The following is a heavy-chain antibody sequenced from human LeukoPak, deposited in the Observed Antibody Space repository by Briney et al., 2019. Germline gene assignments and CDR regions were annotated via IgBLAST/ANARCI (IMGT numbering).Heavy chain of an antibody. CDR2: ISSSSSYI. Sequence: GGSLRLSCAASGFTFSSYSMNWVRQAPGKGLEWVSSISSSSSYIYYADSVKGRFTISRDNAKNSLCLQMNSLRAEDTAVYYCARVQTFWSGYYTGTSFDYWGQGTLVTVSS. D-gene: IGHD3-3*01. CDR1: GFTFSSYS. V-gene: IGHV3-21*01. CDR3: ARVQTFWSGYYTGTSFDY. J-gene: IGHJ4*02.